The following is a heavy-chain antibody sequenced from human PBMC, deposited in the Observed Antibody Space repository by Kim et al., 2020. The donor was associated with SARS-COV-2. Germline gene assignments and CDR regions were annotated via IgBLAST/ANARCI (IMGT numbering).Heavy chain of an antibody. CDR2: ISYDGSNK. Sequence: GGSLRLSCAASGFTFSNYGIHWVRQAPGKGLEWVALISYDGSNKYYADSVKGRFTISRDNSKNTLYLQMNSLRPDDTALYSCAIVVGDFNYWGQGTRVPV. J-gene: IGHJ4*02. D-gene: IGHD2-15*01. CDR3: AIVVGDFNY. CDR1: GFTFSNYG. V-gene: IGHV3-30*03.